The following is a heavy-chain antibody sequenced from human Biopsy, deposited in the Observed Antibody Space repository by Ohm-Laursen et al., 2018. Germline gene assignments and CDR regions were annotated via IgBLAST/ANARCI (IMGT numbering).Heavy chain of an antibody. Sequence: GTLSLTCSVSGGSFSTYYWTWIRQPPGKGLEWIACIDYRGSTNYNPSLKSRVSISIDTSKSQLSLRLNSVTAADTAVYYCARVSRSIYDSTFDSFNIWGPGTMVTVSS. J-gene: IGHJ3*02. V-gene: IGHV4-59*01. CDR2: IDYRGST. CDR1: GGSFSTYY. D-gene: IGHD3-22*01. CDR3: ARVSRSIYDSTFDSFNI.